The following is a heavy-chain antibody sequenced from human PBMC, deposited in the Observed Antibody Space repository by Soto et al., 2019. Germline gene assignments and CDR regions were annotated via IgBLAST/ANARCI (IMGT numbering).Heavy chain of an antibody. CDR2: MSYDGNNM. Sequence: QVQLVESGGGVVQPGRSLRVSCAASGFTFSDYNMHWVRQAPGKGLEWVAMMSYDGNNMFYADSVQGRFTVSRDKSKNTLSLQMNSLRVDDTAMYYCARSGAKYFGVLTGYETWGQGTLVTVSS. D-gene: IGHD3-9*01. CDR1: GFTFSDYN. V-gene: IGHV3-30*03. J-gene: IGHJ5*02. CDR3: ARSGAKYFGVLTGYET.